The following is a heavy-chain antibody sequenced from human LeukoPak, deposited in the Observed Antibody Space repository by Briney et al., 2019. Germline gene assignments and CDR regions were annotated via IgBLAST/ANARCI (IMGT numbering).Heavy chain of an antibody. D-gene: IGHD6-25*01. CDR2: IGYRGDI. CDR1: GGPISSDAYF. J-gene: IGHJ4*02. CDR3: ARLSGRSGAFDY. V-gene: IGHV4-39*01. Sequence: SETLSLTCTVSGGPISSDAYFWAWIRQPPEKGLEWVASIGYRGDIYYNPSLKSRVTISVDTSKNLFSLKLSSMTAADTAVYYCARLSGRSGAFDYWGQGTLVTVSS.